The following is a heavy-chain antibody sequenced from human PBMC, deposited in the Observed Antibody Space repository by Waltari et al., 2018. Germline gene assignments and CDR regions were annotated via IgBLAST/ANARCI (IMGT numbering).Heavy chain of an antibody. CDR1: GGSISGFY. CDR3: ARGGGGDWEWFDP. CDR2: IYYTGST. J-gene: IGHJ5*02. Sequence: QVQLQESGPSLLKPSETLSLICTVSGGSISGFYWSWVRQPPGKGLDWIGYIYYTGSTNFNPPLKRRVPMSVDTSKNQFSLKLSSVTAADTAFYYCARGGGGDWEWFDPWGQGTLVTVSS. D-gene: IGHD2-21*02. V-gene: IGHV4-59*01.